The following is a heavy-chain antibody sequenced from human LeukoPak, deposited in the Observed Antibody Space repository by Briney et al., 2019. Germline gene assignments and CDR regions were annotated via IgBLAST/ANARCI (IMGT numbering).Heavy chain of an antibody. CDR2: IWYDGSNK. J-gene: IGHJ4*02. V-gene: IGHV3-33*01. Sequence: GGSLRLSCAAPGFTFSSYGMHWVRQAPGKGLEWVAVIWYDGSNKYYADSVKGRFTISRDNSKNTLYLQMNSLRAEDTAVYYCARAPVAVNYFDYWGQGTLVTVSS. CDR3: ARAPVAVNYFDY. CDR1: GFTFSSYG. D-gene: IGHD6-19*01.